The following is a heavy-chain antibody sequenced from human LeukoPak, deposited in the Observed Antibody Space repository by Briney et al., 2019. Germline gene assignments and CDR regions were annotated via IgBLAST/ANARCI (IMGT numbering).Heavy chain of an antibody. CDR2: IYYSGST. CDR3: AMYYYDSSGYYLFDL. V-gene: IGHV4-59*01. CDR1: GDSISSFH. Sequence: SGTLSLTCTVSGDSISSFHWSWIRQPPGKGLEWIGYIYYSGSTNYNPSLKSRVTISVDTSKNQFSLKLSSVTAADTAVYYCAMYYYDSSGYYLFDLWGQGTLVTVSS. D-gene: IGHD3-22*01. J-gene: IGHJ5*02.